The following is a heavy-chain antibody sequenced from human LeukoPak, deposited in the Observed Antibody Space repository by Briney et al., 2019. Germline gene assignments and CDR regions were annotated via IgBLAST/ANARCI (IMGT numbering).Heavy chain of an antibody. CDR3: ARSPLDSSCWSGGGYFYYYYYMDV. J-gene: IGHJ6*03. Sequence: ASVKVSCKASGYTFTSYDINWVRQATGQGLEWMGWMNPNSGNTGYAQKFQGRVTMTRNTSISTAYMELSSLRSEDTAVYYCARSPLDSSCWSGGGYFYYYYYMDVWGKGTTVTVSS. CDR1: GYTFTSYD. V-gene: IGHV1-8*01. CDR2: MNPNSGNT. D-gene: IGHD6-13*01.